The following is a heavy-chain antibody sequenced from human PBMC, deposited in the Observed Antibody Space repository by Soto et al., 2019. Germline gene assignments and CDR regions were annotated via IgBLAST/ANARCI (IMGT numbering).Heavy chain of an antibody. Sequence: SYTFSEVTITYHYVSWLRQEPGKGLEWVSVIYIGGATYYRDSVQGSFTLSRDPSDNSVSLHMNNLKVADTAVYFCAIGIKRADNWGLGTLVTVSS. CDR2: IYIGGAT. V-gene: IGHV3-66*01. D-gene: IGHD6-25*01. CDR1: EVTITYHY. J-gene: IGHJ4*02. CDR3: AIGIKRADN.